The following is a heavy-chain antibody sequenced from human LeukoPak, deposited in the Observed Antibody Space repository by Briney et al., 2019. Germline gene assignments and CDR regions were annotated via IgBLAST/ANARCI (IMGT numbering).Heavy chain of an antibody. CDR2: ISPHNGNT. J-gene: IGHJ4*02. CDR1: GYTCVTYS. Sequence: ASVRVSCKASGYTCVTYSISWVRHAPGQGLEWMGWISPHNGNTKYAQKFQGRVTMTTDTSTSTAHMELRSLRSDDTAIYYCARTYLVLVPAASDYWGPGTLVTVSS. V-gene: IGHV1-18*01. D-gene: IGHD2-2*01. CDR3: ARTYLVLVPAASDY.